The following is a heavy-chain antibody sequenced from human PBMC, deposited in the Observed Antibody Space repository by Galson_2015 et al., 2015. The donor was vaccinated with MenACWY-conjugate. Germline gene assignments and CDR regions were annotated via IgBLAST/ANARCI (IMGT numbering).Heavy chain of an antibody. V-gene: IGHV3-30*18. CDR1: GFTFSSYG. CDR3: AKESIAATNEYYFDY. D-gene: IGHD6-6*01. CDR2: ISYDGSNK. J-gene: IGHJ4*02. Sequence: SLRLSCAASGFTFSSYGMHWVRQAPGKGLEWVAVISYDGSNKYYAGSVKGRFTISRDNSKNTLYLQMNSLRAEDTAVYYCAKESIAATNEYYFDYWGQGTLVTVSS.